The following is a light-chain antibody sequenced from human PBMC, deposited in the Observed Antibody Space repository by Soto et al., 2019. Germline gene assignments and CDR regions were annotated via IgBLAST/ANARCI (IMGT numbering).Light chain of an antibody. CDR1: QSVSTN. Sequence: EIVLTQSPATLSLSPGERATLSCRASQSVSTNLAWYQQKPGQAPRLLIYDTSNRATGIPARFSGGGSGTDFTLTISSLEPEDFAVYYCQQRSNWPFLTFGGGTKVDIK. CDR2: DTS. J-gene: IGKJ4*01. V-gene: IGKV3-11*01. CDR3: QQRSNWPFLT.